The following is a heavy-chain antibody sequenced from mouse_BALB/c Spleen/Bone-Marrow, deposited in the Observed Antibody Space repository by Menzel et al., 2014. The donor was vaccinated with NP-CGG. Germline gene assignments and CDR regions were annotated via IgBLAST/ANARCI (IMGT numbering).Heavy chain of an antibody. Sequence: LVESGASVKIPCKASGYTFTDYNMDWVKQSHGKSLEWIGDINPNNGGTIYNQKFKGKATLTVDKSSSTAYMELRSLTSEDTAVYYCAIYYYGSSYAMDYWGQGTSVTVSS. J-gene: IGHJ4*01. CDR3: AIYYYGSSYAMDY. CDR1: GYTFTDYN. D-gene: IGHD1-1*01. CDR2: INPNNGGT. V-gene: IGHV1-18*01.